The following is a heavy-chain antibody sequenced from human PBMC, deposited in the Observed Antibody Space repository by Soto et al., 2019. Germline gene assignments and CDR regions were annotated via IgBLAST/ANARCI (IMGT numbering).Heavy chain of an antibody. CDR3: TRDLGGVVYDRTGETNWFDP. D-gene: IGHD2-8*02. CDR2: ISSSGNFK. J-gene: IGHJ5*02. Sequence: PGGSLRLSCTASGFTFSTYNMNWVRQAPGKGLEWVSLISSSGNFKYYADSLKGRFTISRDNAKNSVFLQMNSLRAEDTAVYYCTRDLGGVVYDRTGETNWFDPWGQGTLVTVSS. CDR1: GFTFSTYN. V-gene: IGHV3-21*06.